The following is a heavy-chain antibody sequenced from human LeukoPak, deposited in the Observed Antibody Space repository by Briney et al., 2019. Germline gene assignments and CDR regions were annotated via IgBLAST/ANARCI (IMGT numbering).Heavy chain of an antibody. V-gene: IGHV3-23*01. D-gene: IGHD6-13*01. Sequence: RGSLRLSCAASRFIFSDYGMSCVRHAPREGLGWVSTIGGRGGSTYYADSVKGRFTISRDNSKNTLYLQMNSLRAEDTAVYYCAKDHQQLPRGYFQHWGQGTLVTVSS. J-gene: IGHJ1*01. CDR2: IGGRGGST. CDR1: RFIFSDYG. CDR3: AKDHQQLPRGYFQH.